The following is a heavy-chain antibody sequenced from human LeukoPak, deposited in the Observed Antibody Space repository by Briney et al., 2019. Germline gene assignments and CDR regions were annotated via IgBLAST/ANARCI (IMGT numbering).Heavy chain of an antibody. CDR3: ATLLGSTDNWFDP. CDR2: IYPSDSDT. J-gene: IGHJ5*02. Sequence: GESLKISCKASGYNFSKYWIGWVRQMPGKGLEWMGIIYPSDSDTKYSPSFQGQVTISVDKSLSTAYLQWNSLKTSDTAMYYCATLLGSTDNWFDPWGQGTVVSVSS. CDR1: GYNFSKYW. V-gene: IGHV5-51*01.